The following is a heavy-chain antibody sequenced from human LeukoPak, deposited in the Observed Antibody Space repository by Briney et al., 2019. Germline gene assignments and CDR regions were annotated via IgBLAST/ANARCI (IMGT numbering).Heavy chain of an antibody. D-gene: IGHD6-13*01. CDR2: IYHSGST. CDR1: GGSISSGGYS. Sequence: SETLSLTCAVSGGSISSGGYSWSWIRQPPGKGLKWNGYIYHSGSTYYNPSLKSRVTVSVDRTKNQFSLKLSSVTAADTAVYSCARATAAGAFDIWGQGTMVTVSS. CDR3: ARATAAGAFDI. J-gene: IGHJ3*02. V-gene: IGHV4-30-2*01.